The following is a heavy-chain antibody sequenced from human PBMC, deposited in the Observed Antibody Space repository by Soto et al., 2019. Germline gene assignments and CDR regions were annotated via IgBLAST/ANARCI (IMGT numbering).Heavy chain of an antibody. D-gene: IGHD6-25*01. CDR3: ARRVFQGTALAAPFDY. V-gene: IGHV3-7*01. Sequence: GGSLRLSCAASGFTFSSYWMSWVRQAPGKGLEWVANIKQDGSEKYYVDSVKGRFTISRDNAKNSLYLQMNSLRAEDTAVYYCARRVFQGTALAAPFDYWGQGTLVTVSS. J-gene: IGHJ4*02. CDR1: GFTFSSYW. CDR2: IKQDGSEK.